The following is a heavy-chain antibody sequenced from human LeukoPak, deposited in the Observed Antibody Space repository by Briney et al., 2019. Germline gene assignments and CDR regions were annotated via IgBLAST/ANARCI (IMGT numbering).Heavy chain of an antibody. J-gene: IGHJ4*02. V-gene: IGHV3-23*01. D-gene: IGHD1-7*01. Sequence: PGGTLRLSCAASGFTFSRYGMSWVRQAPGKGLEWVSAISGSGSRTYYADSVKGRFTISRDNSKNTLYLQMNTLRAEDTAVYYCAKSTNWNYSPFDYWGQGTLVTVSS. CDR1: GFTFSRYG. CDR2: ISGSGSRT. CDR3: AKSTNWNYSPFDY.